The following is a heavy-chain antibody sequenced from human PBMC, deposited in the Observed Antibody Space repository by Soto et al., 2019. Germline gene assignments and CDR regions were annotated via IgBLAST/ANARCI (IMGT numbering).Heavy chain of an antibody. CDR2: ISYDGGNQ. D-gene: IGHD6-13*01. CDR1: GFTFSNFA. V-gene: IGHV3-30*03. CDR3: ARRIPVSGPDGPLAL. J-gene: IGHJ3*01. Sequence: QVQLVESGGGVVQPGRSLRVSCVASGFTFSNFAMYWVRQAPVKGLEWVALISYDGGNQYYADSLKGRFTVSRDNSKSAIYLEMSSPRPEDTAIYYCARRIPVSGPDGPLALWGNGTVATVSS.